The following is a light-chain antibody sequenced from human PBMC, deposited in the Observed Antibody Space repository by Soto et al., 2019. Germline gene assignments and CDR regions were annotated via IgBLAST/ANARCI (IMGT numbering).Light chain of an antibody. CDR2: LEGSGSY. CDR3: ETWDSKV. J-gene: IGLJ2*01. Sequence: QLVLTQSSSASASLGSSVKLTCTLSSGHSSYIIAWHQQQPGKAPRYLMKLEGSGSYNKGSGVPDRFSGSSSGADRYLTISNLQSEDEADYYCETWDSKVFGGGTKLTV. CDR1: SGHSSYI. V-gene: IGLV4-60*03.